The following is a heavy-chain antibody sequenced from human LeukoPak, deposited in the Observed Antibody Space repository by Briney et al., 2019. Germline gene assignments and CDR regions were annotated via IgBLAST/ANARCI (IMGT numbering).Heavy chain of an antibody. J-gene: IGHJ4*02. V-gene: IGHV3-30*03. CDR1: GFTFSSYW. Sequence: GGSLRLSCAASGFTFSSYWMSWVRQAPGKGLEWVAVISYDGSNKYYADSVKGRFTISRDNSKNTLYLQMNSLRAEDTAVYYCARARVAAAIPSVVDYWGQGTLVTVSS. CDR2: ISYDGSNK. CDR3: ARARVAAAIPSVVDY. D-gene: IGHD2-2*02.